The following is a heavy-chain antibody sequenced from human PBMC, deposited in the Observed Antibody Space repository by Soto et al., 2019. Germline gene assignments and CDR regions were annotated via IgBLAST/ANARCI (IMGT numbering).Heavy chain of an antibody. J-gene: IGHJ5*02. CDR2: INPNSGGT. CDR1: GYTFKGYY. V-gene: IGHV1-2*04. CDR3: ARAGSLGSADHNWFGP. Sequence: QVQLVQSGAEVKKSGASVKVSCKASGYTFKGYYMHWVRQAHGQGLEWMGWINPNSGGTKYAQKFQGWVTMPRDTSINTAYMELSRLRSNDTAIYYCARAGSLGSADHNWFGPWGQGNLVTVSS. D-gene: IGHD3-10*01.